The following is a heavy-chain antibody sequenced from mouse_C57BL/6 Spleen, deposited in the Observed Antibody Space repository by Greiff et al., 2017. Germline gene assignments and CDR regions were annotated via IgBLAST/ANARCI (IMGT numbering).Heavy chain of an antibody. J-gene: IGHJ2*01. CDR1: GYTFTSYW. CDR3: ASDYYGSFDY. D-gene: IGHD1-1*01. CDR2: IDPSDSET. Sequence: QVQLQQPGAELVRPGSSVKLSCKASGYTFTSYWMHWVKQRPIQGLEWIGNIDPSDSETHSNQKFKDKATLTVDKSSSTAYMQLSSLTSENFAFYYCASDYYGSFDYWGQGTTLTVSS. V-gene: IGHV1-52*01.